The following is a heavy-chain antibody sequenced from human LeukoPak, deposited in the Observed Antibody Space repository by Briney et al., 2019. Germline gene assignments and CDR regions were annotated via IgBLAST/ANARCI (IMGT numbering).Heavy chain of an antibody. V-gene: IGHV3-73*01. J-gene: IGHJ4*02. D-gene: IGHD3-16*01. CDR2: IRSKANSYAT. CDR1: GFTFSGSA. Sequence: GGSLRLSCAASGFTFSGSAMHWVRQASGKGLEWVGRIRSKANSYATAYAASVKGRFTISRDDSNNTLYLQMNSLKTEDTAVYYCRGGVDSWGQGTLVTVSS. CDR3: RGGVDS.